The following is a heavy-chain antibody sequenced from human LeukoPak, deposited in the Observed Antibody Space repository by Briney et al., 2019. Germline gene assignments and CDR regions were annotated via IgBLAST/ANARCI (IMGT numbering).Heavy chain of an antibody. V-gene: IGHV4-31*02. Sequence: SQTLSLTCTVSVGSISNSGGFYWSWIRQHPGNGREWIGFISYRGSTYYNPSLKSRVSMSVDTSRSQFSLRLTSVTDEDTAVYYCARISQSSGGFYYWGQGSLVTVSS. CDR3: ARISQSSGGFYY. D-gene: IGHD2-15*01. CDR1: VGSISNSGGFY. CDR2: ISYRGST. J-gene: IGHJ4*02.